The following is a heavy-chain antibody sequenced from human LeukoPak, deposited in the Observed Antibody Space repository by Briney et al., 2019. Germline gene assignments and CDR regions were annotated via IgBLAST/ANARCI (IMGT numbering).Heavy chain of an antibody. CDR3: TSRVPNYCSSTSCHPGAFDI. J-gene: IGHJ3*02. CDR2: IRSKANSYAT. V-gene: IGHV3-73*01. Sequence: PGGSLKLSCAASGFTFSSSAMHWVRQASGKGLEWVACIRSKANSYATAYAASVKGRFTISRDDSKNTAYLQMNSLKTEDTAVYYCTSRVPNYCSSTSCHPGAFDIWGQGTMVTVSS. D-gene: IGHD2-2*01. CDR1: GFTFSSSA.